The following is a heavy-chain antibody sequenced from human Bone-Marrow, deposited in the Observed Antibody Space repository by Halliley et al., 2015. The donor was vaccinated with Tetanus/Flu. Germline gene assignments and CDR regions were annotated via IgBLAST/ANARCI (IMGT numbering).Heavy chain of an antibody. Sequence: KGLEWIGYTHNSGTATYNASLRSRVTISLDTSTNQFFLNLTSLTVADTAVYYCARGISVAGTWGQGTLVTVSS. D-gene: IGHD6-19*01. J-gene: IGHJ4*02. CDR2: THNSGTA. V-gene: IGHV4-59*01. CDR3: ARGISVAGT.